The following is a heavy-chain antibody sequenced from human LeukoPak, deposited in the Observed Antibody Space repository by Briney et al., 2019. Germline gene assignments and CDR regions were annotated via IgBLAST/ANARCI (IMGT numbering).Heavy chain of an antibody. J-gene: IGHJ4*02. Sequence: GGSLRLSCAASGFTFNTYTMNWVRQAPGKGLEWVSSITASSTAIYSADSVKGRFTISRDNSKNTLYLQMNSLKTEDTAVYYCTTLGNYYDSSGYYPVDYWGQGTLVTVSS. D-gene: IGHD3-22*01. CDR2: ITASSTAI. CDR3: TTLGNYYDSSGYYPVDY. CDR1: GFTFNTYT. V-gene: IGHV3-21*03.